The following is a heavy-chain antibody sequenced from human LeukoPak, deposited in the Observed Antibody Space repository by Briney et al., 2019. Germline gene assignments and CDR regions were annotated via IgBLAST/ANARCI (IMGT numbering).Heavy chain of an antibody. Sequence: ASVKVSCKASGYTFASYYMHWVRQAPGQGHEWMGIINPSGGSTSYAQKFQGRVTMTRDTSTSTVYMELSSLRSEDTAVYYCAIRHLVSQPIDYWGQGTLVTLSS. D-gene: IGHD1-1*01. J-gene: IGHJ4*02. CDR2: INPSGGST. CDR3: AIRHLVSQPIDY. V-gene: IGHV1-46*01. CDR1: GYTFASYY.